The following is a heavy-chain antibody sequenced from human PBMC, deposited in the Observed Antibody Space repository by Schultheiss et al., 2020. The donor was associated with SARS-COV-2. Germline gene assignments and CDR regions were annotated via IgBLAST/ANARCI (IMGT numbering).Heavy chain of an antibody. CDR2: TSYDGSVR. J-gene: IGHJ6*02. CDR1: GFTFSSYG. Sequence: GGSLRLSCAASGFTFSSYGMHWVRQAPGKGLEWVAVTSYDGSVRHHADTVKGRFTISRDNSKNTQYLQMNSLRADDTAMYYCGKDRGELTTWGDYGMDVWGQGTTVTVSS. D-gene: IGHD1-26*01. CDR3: GKDRGELTTWGDYGMDV. V-gene: IGHV3-30*19.